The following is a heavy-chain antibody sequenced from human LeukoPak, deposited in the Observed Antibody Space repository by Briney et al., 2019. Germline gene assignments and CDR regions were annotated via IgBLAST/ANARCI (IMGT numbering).Heavy chain of an antibody. V-gene: IGHV1-69*05. D-gene: IGHD2/OR15-2a*01. CDR1: GGTFSSYA. CDR3: ARNSAIAVDDAFDI. Sequence: ASVKVSCKASGGTFSSYAISWVRQAPGQGLEWMGGIIPIFGTANYAQKFQGRVTITTDESTSTAYMELSSLRSEDTAVYYCARNSAIAVDDAFDIWGQGTMVTVSS. CDR2: IIPIFGTA. J-gene: IGHJ3*02.